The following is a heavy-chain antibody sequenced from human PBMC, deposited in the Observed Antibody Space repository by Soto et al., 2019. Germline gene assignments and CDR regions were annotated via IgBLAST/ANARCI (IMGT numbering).Heavy chain of an antibody. D-gene: IGHD7-27*01. CDR2: ISSSSSVI. CDR3: ARDLSWGSNWYYYMDV. CDR1: GFILCDCA. Sequence: GGSLRLSCATSGFILCDCAMNWVRQAPGKGLEWVSYISSSSSVIDYADSVKGRFTVSRDNARNSLCLQMNSLRAEDTAVYYCARDLSWGSNWYYYMDVWGKGTTVTVSS. J-gene: IGHJ6*03. V-gene: IGHV3-48*01.